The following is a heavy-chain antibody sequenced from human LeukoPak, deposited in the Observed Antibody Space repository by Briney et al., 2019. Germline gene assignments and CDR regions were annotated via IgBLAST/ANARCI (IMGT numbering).Heavy chain of an antibody. CDR1: GYTFTGYY. J-gene: IGHJ6*03. V-gene: IGHV1-2*04. D-gene: IGHD5-18*01. CDR3: ARDGGTAMVTRYYYYYYMDV. Sequence: ASVKVSCKASGYTFTGYYMHWVRQAPGQGLEWMGWINPNSGGTNYAQKFQGWVTMTRDTSISTAYMELSRLRSDDTAVYYCARDGGTAMVTRYYYYYYMDVWGKGTTVTVSS. CDR2: INPNSGGT.